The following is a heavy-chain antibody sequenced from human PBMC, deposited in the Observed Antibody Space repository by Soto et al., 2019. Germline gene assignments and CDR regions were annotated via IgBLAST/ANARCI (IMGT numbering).Heavy chain of an antibody. CDR3: ARSMGPYPYSSGWPYYYYGLDV. D-gene: IGHD6-19*01. CDR2: ISYDGSNK. V-gene: IGHV3-30-3*01. CDR1: GFTFGSYA. Sequence: PGGSLRLSCAASGFTFGSYAMHWVRQAPGKGLEWLAVISYDGSNKYYADSVKGRFTVSRDNSKNTLYLQRNSLGAEDTAVYYCARSMGPYPYSSGWPYYYYGLDVWGHGTTVTVSS. J-gene: IGHJ6*02.